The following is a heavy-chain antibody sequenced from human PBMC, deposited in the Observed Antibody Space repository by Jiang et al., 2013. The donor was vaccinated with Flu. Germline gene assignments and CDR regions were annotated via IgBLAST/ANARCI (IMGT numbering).Heavy chain of an antibody. CDR1: GFTFSSYW. CDR2: INSDGSST. CDR3: ASGVDSWPGDYYYYGMDV. D-gene: IGHD6-13*01. J-gene: IGHJ6*02. Sequence: QLVESGGGLVQPGGSLRLSCAASGFTFSSYWMHWVRQAPGKGLVWVSRINSDGSSTSYADSVKGRFTISRDNAKNTLYLQMNSLRAEDTAVYYCASGVDSWPGDYYYYGMDVWGQGTTVTVSS. V-gene: IGHV3-74*01.